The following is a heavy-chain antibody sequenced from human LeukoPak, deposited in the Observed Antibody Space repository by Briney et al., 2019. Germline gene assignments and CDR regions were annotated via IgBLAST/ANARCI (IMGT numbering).Heavy chain of an antibody. CDR3: ARLPTFYYDSSHYHYDY. V-gene: IGHV3-21*01. CDR1: GFTFSSYS. J-gene: IGHJ4*02. CDR2: ISSSSSYI. D-gene: IGHD3-22*01. Sequence: SGGSLRLSCAASGFTFSSYSMNWVRQAPGKGLEWVSSISSSSSYIYYADSVEGRFTISRDNAKNSLYLQMNSLRAEDTAVYYCARLPTFYYDSSHYHYDYWGQGTLVTVSS.